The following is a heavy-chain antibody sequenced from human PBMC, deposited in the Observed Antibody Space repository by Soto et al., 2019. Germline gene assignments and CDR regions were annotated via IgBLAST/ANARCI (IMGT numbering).Heavy chain of an antibody. CDR3: ARGIITAAGTPLRY. Sequence: ASVKVSCKASGYTFINYYMHWVRQAPGQGLEWMGIINPSGGSTTYAQKFQGRVTMTRDTSTNTVYMELSSLRSEDTAVYYCARGIITAAGTPLRYWGQGTLVTVSS. CDR2: INPSGGST. D-gene: IGHD6-13*01. V-gene: IGHV1-46*01. J-gene: IGHJ4*02. CDR1: GYTFINYY.